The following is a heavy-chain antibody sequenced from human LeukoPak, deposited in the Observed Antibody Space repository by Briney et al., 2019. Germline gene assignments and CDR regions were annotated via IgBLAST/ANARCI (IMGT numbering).Heavy chain of an antibody. CDR2: IYTSGST. CDR1: GGSISSGSYY. CDR3: ARDNDDKYYFDY. V-gene: IGHV4-61*02. Sequence: SETLSLTCTVSGGSISSGSYYWSWIRQPAGTGLEWIGRIYTSGSTNYNPSLKSRVTISVDTSKNQFSLKLSSVTAADTAVYYCARDNDDKYYFDYWGQGTLVTVSS. D-gene: IGHD1-1*01. J-gene: IGHJ4*02.